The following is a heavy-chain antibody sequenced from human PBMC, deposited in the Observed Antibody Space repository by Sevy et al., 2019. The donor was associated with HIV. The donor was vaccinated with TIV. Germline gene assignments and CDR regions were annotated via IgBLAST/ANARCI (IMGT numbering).Heavy chain of an antibody. CDR1: GFTFSSYS. Sequence: GGSLRISCAASGFTFSSYSMNWVRQAPGKGLEWVSYISSSSSTIYYADSVKGRFTISRDNAKNSLYLQMNSLRDEDTAVYYCARSENIAAAGWAGRNNYYFDYWGQGTLVTVSS. J-gene: IGHJ4*02. CDR2: ISSSSSTI. D-gene: IGHD6-13*01. V-gene: IGHV3-48*02. CDR3: ARSENIAAAGWAGRNNYYFDY.